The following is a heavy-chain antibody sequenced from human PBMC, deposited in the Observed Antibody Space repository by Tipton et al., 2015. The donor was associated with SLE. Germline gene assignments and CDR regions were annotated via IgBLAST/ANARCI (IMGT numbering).Heavy chain of an antibody. J-gene: IGHJ3*02. CDR2: VYHSGST. V-gene: IGHV4-4*02. D-gene: IGHD3-9*01. Sequence: TLSLTCAASGGSISSSHWWSWVRQSPGKGLEWIGEVYHSGSTNYNPSLKSRVTISVDKSKNQFSLKLTSVTATDTAVYNCARRNYDVLTGYYDAFDIWGQGTMVTVSS. CDR1: GGSISSSHW. CDR3: ARRNYDVLTGYYDAFDI.